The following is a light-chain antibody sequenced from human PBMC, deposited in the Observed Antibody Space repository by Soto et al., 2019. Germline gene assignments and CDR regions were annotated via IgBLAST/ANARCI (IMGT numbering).Light chain of an antibody. Sequence: DIQMTQSPSTLSAAVVDRVTISCRASQSISRWLAWYQQKPGKAPNLLIYDASSLQSGVPSRFSGIGSGTEFTLTISSVLPEDFATYYCQQYNSYCTFGQGTKVDI. CDR2: DAS. CDR3: QQYNSYCT. J-gene: IGKJ1*01. V-gene: IGKV1-5*01. CDR1: QSISRW.